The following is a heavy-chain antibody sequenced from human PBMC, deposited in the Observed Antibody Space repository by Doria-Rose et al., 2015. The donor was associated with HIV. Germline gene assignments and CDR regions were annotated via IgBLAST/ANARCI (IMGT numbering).Heavy chain of an antibody. CDR2: IFSDDER. D-gene: IGHD6-13*01. CDR3: ARIKSSRWYHKYYFDF. Sequence: ESGPVLVKPTETLTLTCTVSGVSLSSPGMGVSWIRQPPGKALEWLANIFSDDERSYNTSLKSRLTISRVTSKSQVVLTMTDVDPVDTATYYCARIKSSRWYHKYYFDFWGQGPLVIVSA. V-gene: IGHV2-26*01. CDR1: GVSLSSPGMG. J-gene: IGHJ4*02.